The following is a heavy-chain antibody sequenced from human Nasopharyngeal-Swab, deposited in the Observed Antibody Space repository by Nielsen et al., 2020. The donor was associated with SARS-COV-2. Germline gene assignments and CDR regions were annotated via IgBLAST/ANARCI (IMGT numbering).Heavy chain of an antibody. D-gene: IGHD6-6*01. CDR2: ISYDGNNK. Sequence: GGSLRLSCAASGFTFNSYAMHWVRQAPGKGLEWEAVISYDGNNKYYADSVKGRFTISRDNSKNTLYLQLNSLRAEDTAVYYCARDFAGGIAARRGPYYFDYWGQGTLVTVSS. CDR1: GFTFNSYA. V-gene: IGHV3-30*03. J-gene: IGHJ4*02. CDR3: ARDFAGGIAARRGPYYFDY.